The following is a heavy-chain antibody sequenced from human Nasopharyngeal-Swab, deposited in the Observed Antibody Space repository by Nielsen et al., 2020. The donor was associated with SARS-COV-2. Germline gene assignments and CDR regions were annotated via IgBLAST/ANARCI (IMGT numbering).Heavy chain of an antibody. CDR1: GYTFTSYG. D-gene: IGHD3-16*02. CDR3: ARDLEQTYYDYVWGSYRPFDY. J-gene: IGHJ4*02. CDR2: ISAYNGNT. V-gene: IGHV1-18*01. Sequence: ASVTVSCKASGYTFTSYGISWVRQAPGQGPEWMGWISAYNGNTNYAQKLQGRVTMTTDTSTSTAYMELRSLRSDDTAVYYCARDLEQTYYDYVWGSYRPFDYWGQGTLVTVSS.